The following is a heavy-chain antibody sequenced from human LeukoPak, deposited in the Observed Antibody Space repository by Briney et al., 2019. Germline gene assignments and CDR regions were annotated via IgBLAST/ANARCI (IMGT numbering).Heavy chain of an antibody. V-gene: IGHV3-30*03. D-gene: IGHD2-2*01. CDR2: ISYDGSNK. CDR1: GLTFSSYG. J-gene: IGHJ5*02. Sequence: PGRSLRLSCAASGLTFSSYGMHWVRQAPGKGLEWVAVISYDGSNKYYADSVKGRFTISRDNSKNTLYLQMNSLRAEDTAVYYCATFPYCSSTSCDGYWFDPWGQGTLVTVSS. CDR3: ATFPYCSSTSCDGYWFDP.